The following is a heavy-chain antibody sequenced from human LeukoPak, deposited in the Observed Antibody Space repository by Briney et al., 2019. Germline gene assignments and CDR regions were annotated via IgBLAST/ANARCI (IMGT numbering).Heavy chain of an antibody. CDR1: GGTFSSYA. Sequence: SVKVSCKASGGTFSSYAISWVRQAPGQGLEWMGGIIPIFGTANYAQKFQGRVTITTDESTSTAYMELSSLRSEDTAVYYCANGDTATGPDAFDIWGQGTMVTVSS. D-gene: IGHD5-18*01. V-gene: IGHV1-69*05. CDR2: IIPIFGTA. J-gene: IGHJ3*02. CDR3: ANGDTATGPDAFDI.